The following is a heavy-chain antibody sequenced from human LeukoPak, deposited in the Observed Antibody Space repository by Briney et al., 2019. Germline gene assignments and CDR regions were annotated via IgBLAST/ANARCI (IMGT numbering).Heavy chain of an antibody. CDR3: ARRCSGNCYSFDY. Sequence: GXSLEISCKGSGYNFSSWWIGWVRQVPGKGPEWMGVIYPGASDTRYSPSFQGQVTISADKSISTAYLQWSSLKASDSAMYYCARRCSGNCYSFDYWGQGSLVTVSS. D-gene: IGHD2-21*02. J-gene: IGHJ4*02. V-gene: IGHV5-51*01. CDR2: IYPGASDT. CDR1: GYNFSSWW.